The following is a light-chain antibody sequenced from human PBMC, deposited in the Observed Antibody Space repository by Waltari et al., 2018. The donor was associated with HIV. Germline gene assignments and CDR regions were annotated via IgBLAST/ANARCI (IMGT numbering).Light chain of an antibody. V-gene: IGLV1-40*01. Sequence: QSVLTQPPSVSGAPGQRVTISCTGSSSNIGAGYDVHWFQQLPGTAPKLLIYADDSRPSGLPDRFSGSKAGTSASLAITGLQAEDEADYYCQSYDSSLSGSFVFGTGTKVTVL. J-gene: IGLJ1*01. CDR2: ADD. CDR1: SSNIGAGYD. CDR3: QSYDSSLSGSFV.